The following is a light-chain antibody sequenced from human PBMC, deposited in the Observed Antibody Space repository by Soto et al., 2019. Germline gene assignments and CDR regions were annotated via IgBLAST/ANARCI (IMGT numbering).Light chain of an antibody. Sequence: QSVLTQPASVSGSPGQSVTLSCKGTSSDIGGYDYVSWYQQHPGKAPKLMIYDVSNRPSGVSNRFSGSKSGNTASLTISGLQAEDESDYYCSSYTSSRTDVFGTGTKVTVL. CDR3: SSYTSSRTDV. V-gene: IGLV2-14*01. J-gene: IGLJ1*01. CDR2: DVS. CDR1: SSDIGGYDY.